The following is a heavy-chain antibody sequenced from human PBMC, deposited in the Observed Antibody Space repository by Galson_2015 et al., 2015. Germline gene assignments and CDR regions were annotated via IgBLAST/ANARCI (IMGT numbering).Heavy chain of an antibody. CDR2: INTNTGNP. J-gene: IGHJ4*02. V-gene: IGHV7-4-1*02. Sequence: SVKVSCKASGYTFTSYAMNWVRQAPGQGLEWMGWINTNTGNPTYAQGFTGRFVFSLDTSVSTAYLQISSLKAEDTAVYYCARGYDYDFWSGYQFDYWGQGTLVTVSS. D-gene: IGHD3-3*01. CDR3: ARGYDYDFWSGYQFDY. CDR1: GYTFTSYA.